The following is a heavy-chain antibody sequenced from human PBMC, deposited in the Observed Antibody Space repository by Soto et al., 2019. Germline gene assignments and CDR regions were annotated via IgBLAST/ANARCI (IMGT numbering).Heavy chain of an antibody. D-gene: IGHD7-27*01. CDR3: ARGPSGDKVDY. CDR1: GGSISSSSYY. CDR2: IYYSGST. Sequence: SETLSLTCTVSGGSISSSSYYWGWIRQPPGKGLEWIGSIYYSGSTYYNPSLASRITISVDTSKTQFSLDLNSVTAADTAVYYCARGPSGDKVDYWGQGILVTVSS. V-gene: IGHV4-39*07. J-gene: IGHJ4*02.